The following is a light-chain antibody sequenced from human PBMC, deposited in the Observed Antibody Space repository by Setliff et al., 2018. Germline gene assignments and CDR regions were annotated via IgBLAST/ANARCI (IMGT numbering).Light chain of an antibody. CDR2: DVT. J-gene: IGLJ2*01. Sequence: QSALAQPAAVSGSPGQSIAISCAGTNSDVGGYNYVSWYQHHPDKAPKLLIYDVTVRPSGVSDRFSGSKSGNTASLTISGLQAEDEADYYCLSYTSDTTHAVFGGGTKVTVL. CDR3: LSYTSDTTHAV. CDR1: NSDVGGYNY. V-gene: IGLV2-14*03.